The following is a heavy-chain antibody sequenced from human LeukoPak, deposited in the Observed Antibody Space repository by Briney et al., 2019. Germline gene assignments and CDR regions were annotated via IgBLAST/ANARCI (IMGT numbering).Heavy chain of an antibody. J-gene: IGHJ4*02. V-gene: IGHV3-30*02. Sequence: GGSLRLSCTASGLMFSSYGMHWVRQAPGKGLEWVAFIRSDGSDKYYADSVEGRFSSSRSNSKNTLWLQMNSLRAEDTAMYYCAIDSGSGRHSYYFYFWGQGTLVTVSS. CDR2: IRSDGSDK. D-gene: IGHD3-10*01. CDR3: AIDSGSGRHSYYFYF. CDR1: GLMFSSYG.